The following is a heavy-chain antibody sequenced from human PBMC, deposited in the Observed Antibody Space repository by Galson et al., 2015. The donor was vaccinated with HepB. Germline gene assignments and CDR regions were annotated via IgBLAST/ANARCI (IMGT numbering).Heavy chain of an antibody. CDR1: GFTFSSYS. CDR3: ARDGVRGISRVVVVTYFDY. J-gene: IGHJ4*02. D-gene: IGHD3-22*01. Sequence: SLRLSCAASGFTFSSYSMNWVRQAPGKGLEWVSYISSSSSTIYYADSVKGRFTISRDNAKNSLYLQMNSLRDEDTAVYYCARDGVRGISRVVVVTYFDYWGQGTLVTVSS. V-gene: IGHV3-48*02. CDR2: ISSSSSTI.